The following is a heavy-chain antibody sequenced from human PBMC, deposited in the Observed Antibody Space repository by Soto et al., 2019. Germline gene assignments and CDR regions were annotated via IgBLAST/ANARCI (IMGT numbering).Heavy chain of an antibody. V-gene: IGHV3-33*01. J-gene: IGHJ4*02. D-gene: IGHD3-22*01. CDR3: ARPNRNYHDSSGPCNYFDY. CDR2: IWYDGSNK. CDR1: GFTFSSYG. Sequence: GGSLRLSCAASGFTFSSYGMHWVRQAPGKGLEWVAVIWYDGSNKYYADSVKGRFTISRDNSKNTLYLQMNSLRAEDTAVYYCARPNRNYHDSSGPCNYFDYWGQGTLVTVSS.